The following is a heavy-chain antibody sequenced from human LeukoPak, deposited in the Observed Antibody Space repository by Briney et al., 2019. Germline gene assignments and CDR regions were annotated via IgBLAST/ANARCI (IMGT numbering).Heavy chain of an antibody. V-gene: IGHV3-9*01. CDR3: ATGYYYDSSGYYYVRAEYFQH. CDR2: ISWNSGSI. D-gene: IGHD3-22*01. Sequence: GGSLRLSCAASGFTFDDYAMHWVRQAPGKGLEWVSGISWNSGSIGYADSVKGRFTISRDNAKNSLYLQMNSLRAGDTALYYCATGYYYDSSGYYYVRAEYFQHWGQGTLVTVSS. J-gene: IGHJ1*01. CDR1: GFTFDDYA.